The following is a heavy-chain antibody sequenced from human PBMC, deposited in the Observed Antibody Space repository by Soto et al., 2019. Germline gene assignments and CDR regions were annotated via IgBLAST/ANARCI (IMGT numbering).Heavy chain of an antibody. Sequence: QVQLQESGPGLVKPSETLSLTCTVSGGSVSSGSYYWTWIRQSPGKGLEWIGHIYNSGSTNYNPSLQSRVTISLDTSRNQFSPKLPSVTAADTAVYFCARTRGMYVTDYWGQGTLVSVSS. V-gene: IGHV4-61*01. D-gene: IGHD1-26*01. CDR1: GGSVSSGSYY. CDR3: ARTRGMYVTDY. J-gene: IGHJ4*02. CDR2: IYNSGST.